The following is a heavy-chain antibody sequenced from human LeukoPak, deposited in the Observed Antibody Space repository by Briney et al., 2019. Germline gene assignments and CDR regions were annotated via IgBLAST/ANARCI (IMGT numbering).Heavy chain of an antibody. Sequence: GGSLRLSCVVSGFTFSDHYMDWVRQAPGKGLEWVGRSKHRANSYTTEYAASVRGRFTISRDDSKNSLYLQMNSLKNEDTAVYYCTTGASGTFDIWGRGTMVTVSS. V-gene: IGHV3-72*01. D-gene: IGHD3-10*01. CDR1: GFTFSDHY. CDR2: SKHRANSYTT. J-gene: IGHJ3*02. CDR3: TTGASGTFDI.